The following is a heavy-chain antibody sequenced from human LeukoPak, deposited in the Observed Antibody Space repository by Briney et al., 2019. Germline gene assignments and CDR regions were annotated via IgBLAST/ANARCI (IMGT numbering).Heavy chain of an antibody. D-gene: IGHD3-10*01. CDR3: GHMVRGVIDD. Sequence: PSETLSLTCAVSGGSFTGHYWSWIRQPPGKALEWIGYVYSSGTTTYNPSLESRVTISLDTSGKQVSLILTSVTAADTAVYYCGHMVRGVIDDWGQGTLVTVSS. CDR1: GGSFTGHY. J-gene: IGHJ4*02. V-gene: IGHV4-4*09. CDR2: VYSSGTT.